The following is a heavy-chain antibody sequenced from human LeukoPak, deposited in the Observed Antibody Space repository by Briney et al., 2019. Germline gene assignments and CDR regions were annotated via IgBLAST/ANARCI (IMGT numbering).Heavy chain of an antibody. J-gene: IGHJ5*02. D-gene: IGHD4-17*01. CDR2: IYLGGST. CDR1: GYSISSGYY. Sequence: SETLSLTCTVSGYSISSGYYWGWVRQPLGKGLEWIGSIYLGGSTYYNWSLKSRVTISVETSKDQFSLKLRSVTAADTAVYYCARGTVPAGWVDPWGQGTLVTVSS. CDR3: ARGTVPAGWVDP. V-gene: IGHV4-38-2*02.